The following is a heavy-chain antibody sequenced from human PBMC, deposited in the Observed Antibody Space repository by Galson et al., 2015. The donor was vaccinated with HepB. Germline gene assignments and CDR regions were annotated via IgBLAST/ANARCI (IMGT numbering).Heavy chain of an antibody. D-gene: IGHD5-24*01. CDR1: GFIFYDYT. Sequence: SLRLSCAASGFIFYDYTIHWVRQAPGRGLEWVSLVNPRGTTYYVDSVRGRFTVSRDNSKNSVYLQMNSLRTEDTAFYYCAKEMSTIFWDSWGQGTLVTVSS. CDR2: VNPRGTT. J-gene: IGHJ4*02. CDR3: AKEMSTIFWDS. V-gene: IGHV3-43*01.